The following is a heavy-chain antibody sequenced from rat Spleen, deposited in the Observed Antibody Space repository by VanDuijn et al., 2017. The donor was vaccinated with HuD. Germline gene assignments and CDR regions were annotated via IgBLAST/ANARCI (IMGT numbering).Heavy chain of an antibody. D-gene: IGHD1-12*01. Sequence: EVQLQESGPGLVKPSQSLSLTCSVTGSSITSSYRWNWIRKFPGNKLEWMGYINSAGSTNYNPSLKSRISITRDTSKNQFFLQVISVTTEDTATYCCARSLSYAHFYWYFDFWGPGTMVTVSS. J-gene: IGHJ1*01. CDR1: GSSITSSYR. CDR3: ARSLSYAHFYWYFDF. V-gene: IGHV3-3*01. CDR2: INSAGST.